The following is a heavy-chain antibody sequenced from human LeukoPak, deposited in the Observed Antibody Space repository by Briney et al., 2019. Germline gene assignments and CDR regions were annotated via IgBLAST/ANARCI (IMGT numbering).Heavy chain of an antibody. CDR2: VYYSGST. Sequence: NTSETLSLTCSVSGDAISGYYWSWIRQSPRQGLEWIGYVYYSGSTNYNPSLKSRAAISIDTSKNQFSLNLTSVTAADTAVYYCARAGRYLYGSTSYLYFDYWGVGVLVTVSS. CDR3: ARAGRYLYGSTSYLYFDY. J-gene: IGHJ4*01. D-gene: IGHD3-16*02. CDR1: GDAISGYY. V-gene: IGHV4-59*01.